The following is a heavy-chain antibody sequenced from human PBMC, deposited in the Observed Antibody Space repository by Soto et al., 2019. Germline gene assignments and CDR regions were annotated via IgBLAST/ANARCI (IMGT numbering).Heavy chain of an antibody. CDR1: GGSISSSNW. Sequence: QVQLQESGPGLVKPSGTLSLTCAVSGGSISSSNWWSWVRQPPGKGLEGIGEIYHSGRTNYNPSLKSRVTISVAKSKNQFSLKLRSVTAADTAVYYCARERDYGDDGSVWGQGTLVTVSS. D-gene: IGHD4-17*01. CDR3: ARERDYGDDGSV. J-gene: IGHJ4*02. V-gene: IGHV4-4*02. CDR2: IYHSGRT.